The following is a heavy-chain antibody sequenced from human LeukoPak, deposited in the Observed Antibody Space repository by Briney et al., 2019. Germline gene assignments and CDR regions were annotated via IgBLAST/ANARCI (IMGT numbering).Heavy chain of an antibody. J-gene: IGHJ5*02. V-gene: IGHV3-23*01. CDR2: ISGSGGST. D-gene: IGHD2-21*02. CDR1: GFTFSSYA. CDR3: AKDKSVVTTNWFDP. Sequence: GGSLRLSCAASGFTFSSYAMCWVRQAPGKGLEWVSAISGSGGSTYYADSVKGRFTISRDNSKNTLYLQMNSLRAEDTAVYYCAKDKSVVTTNWFDPWGQGTLVTVSS.